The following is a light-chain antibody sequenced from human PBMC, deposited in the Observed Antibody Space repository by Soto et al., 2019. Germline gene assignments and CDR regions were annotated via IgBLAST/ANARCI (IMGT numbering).Light chain of an antibody. Sequence: DIQMTQSPSSLSASVGDRVTITCRASQGISNDLAWYQEKPGKVPELLIYGASALQSGVPSRFSGSGSGTDFALTISSLQPEDVATYYCQNYNIAPRTFGQGTKVEIK. CDR1: QGISND. CDR3: QNYNIAPRT. V-gene: IGKV1-27*01. CDR2: GAS. J-gene: IGKJ1*01.